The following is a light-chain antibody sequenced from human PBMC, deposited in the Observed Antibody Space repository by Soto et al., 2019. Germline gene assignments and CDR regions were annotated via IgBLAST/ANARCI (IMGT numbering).Light chain of an antibody. Sequence: QSALSQPASVSGSPGQSVTISCSGTGNDVGNYNLVSWYQQHPGKVPKLLIYEVSNRPSGVSNRFSGSKSGDTASLTISGLHAEDEADYYCSSYTSSSTLYVFGTGTKVTVL. V-gene: IGLV2-14*02. CDR2: EVS. CDR1: GNDVGNYNL. J-gene: IGLJ1*01. CDR3: SSYTSSSTLYV.